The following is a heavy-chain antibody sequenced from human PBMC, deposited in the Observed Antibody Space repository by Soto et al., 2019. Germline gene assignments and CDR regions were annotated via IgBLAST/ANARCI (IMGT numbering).Heavy chain of an antibody. Sequence: GASVKVSCKASGYTFTSYGISWVRQAPGQRLEWMGWISAYNGNTNYAQKLQGRVTMTTDTSTSTSYMELRSLRSDDTAVYYCARRLPRLQRHYYYYGMDVWGQGTTLTVSS. D-gene: IGHD4-4*01. V-gene: IGHV1-18*01. CDR1: GYTFTSYG. J-gene: IGHJ6*02. CDR3: ARRLPRLQRHYYYYGMDV. CDR2: ISAYNGNT.